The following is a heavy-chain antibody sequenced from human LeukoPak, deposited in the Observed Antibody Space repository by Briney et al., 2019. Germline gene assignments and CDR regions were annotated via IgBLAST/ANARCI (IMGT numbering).Heavy chain of an antibody. V-gene: IGHV5-51*01. CDR1: GYIFTSYW. J-gene: IGHJ5*02. CDR3: ARYSSSWYQGGWFDP. CDR2: MYPRDSDT. D-gene: IGHD6-13*01. Sequence: GESLKISCKGSGYIFTSYWIGWVRQMPGKGLEWMGIMYPRDSDTRYSPSFQGQVTISADKSVSTAYLQWSSLKASDTAMYYCARYSSSWYQGGWFDPWGQGTLVTVSS.